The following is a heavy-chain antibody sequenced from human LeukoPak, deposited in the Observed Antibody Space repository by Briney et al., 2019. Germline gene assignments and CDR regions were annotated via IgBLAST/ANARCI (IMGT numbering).Heavy chain of an antibody. CDR3: ARGTDIVATTQSRGYYFDY. J-gene: IGHJ4*02. V-gene: IGHV1-69*05. Sequence: ASVKASCKASGGTFSSYAISWVRQAPGQGLEWMGGIIPIFGTANYAQKFQGRVTITTDESTSTAYMELSSLRSEDTAVYYCARGTDIVATTQSRGYYFDYWGQGTLVTVSS. D-gene: IGHD5-12*01. CDR2: IIPIFGTA. CDR1: GGTFSSYA.